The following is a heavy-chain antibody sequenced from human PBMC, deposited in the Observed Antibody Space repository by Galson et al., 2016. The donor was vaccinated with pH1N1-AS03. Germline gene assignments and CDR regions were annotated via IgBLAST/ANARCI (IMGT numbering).Heavy chain of an antibody. V-gene: IGHV3-15*01. D-gene: IGHD3-22*01. CDR1: GFTFSDVW. CDR2: IKSKTDGRTT. J-gene: IGHJ3*02. Sequence: SLRLSCAASGFTFSDVWMSWVRQAPGKGLEWAGRIKSKTDGRTTGYAAPVKGRFTISRDDSKNTLYLQMNTLKSGDTAVYYCRVVAENDAFDMWGQGTMVTVSS. CDR3: RVVAENDAFDM.